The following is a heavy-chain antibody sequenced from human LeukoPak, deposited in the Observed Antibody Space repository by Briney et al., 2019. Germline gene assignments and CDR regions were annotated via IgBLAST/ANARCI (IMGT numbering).Heavy chain of an antibody. D-gene: IGHD2-15*01. CDR2: INHSGST. V-gene: IGHV4-39*01. CDR3: ARQRRGGYCSGGSCRSGLFDY. Sequence: SETLSLTCTVSGGSISSSNYYWGWIRQPPGKGLEWIGEINHSGSTNYNPSLKSRVTISVDTSKNQFSLKLSSVTAADTAVYYCARQRRGGYCSGGSCRSGLFDYWGQGTLVTVSS. CDR1: GGSISSSNYY. J-gene: IGHJ4*02.